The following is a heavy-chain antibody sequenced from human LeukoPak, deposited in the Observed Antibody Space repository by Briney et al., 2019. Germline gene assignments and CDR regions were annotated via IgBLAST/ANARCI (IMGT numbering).Heavy chain of an antibody. CDR3: ARHPSSAWHADY. CDR1: GGSISTSSYC. D-gene: IGHD6-25*01. V-gene: IGHV4-39*01. J-gene: IGHJ4*01. Sequence: SEXLSLTCTVSGGSISTSSYCWGWIRQPPGKGLEWIGSISYSGTTYYNPSLKSRVTISVDTSNNQFSLRLTSVTAADTAVYFCARHPSSAWHADYWGHGTLVTVSS. CDR2: ISYSGTT.